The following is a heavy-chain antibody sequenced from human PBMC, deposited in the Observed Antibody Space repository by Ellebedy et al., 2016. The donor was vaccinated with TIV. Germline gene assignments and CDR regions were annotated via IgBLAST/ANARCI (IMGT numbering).Heavy chain of an antibody. CDR2: IWYDGSHD. CDR3: AIFNYGMDV. CDR1: GFTFSSYG. J-gene: IGHJ6*02. D-gene: IGHD2/OR15-2a*01. V-gene: IGHV3-30*02. Sequence: LSLTCEASGFTFSSYGMHWIRQAPGKGLEWVALIWYDGSHDHYADSVKGRFTISRDNSKNMLYLQMNSLRTEDTALYYCAIFNYGMDVWGQGTTVTVSS.